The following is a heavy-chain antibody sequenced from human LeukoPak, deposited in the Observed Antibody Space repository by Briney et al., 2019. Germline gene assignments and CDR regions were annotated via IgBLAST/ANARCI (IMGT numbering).Heavy chain of an antibody. D-gene: IGHD3-9*01. CDR1: GFTFSNYA. CDR3: AKWGDYDVLTGYYVSDY. J-gene: IGHJ4*02. Sequence: GGSLRLSCAASGFTFSNYAMSWGRQAPGKGLEWVSAITGSGGNTYYADSVKGRFTISRDNSKNTVFLQMNSLRAEDTAVYYCAKWGDYDVLTGYYVSDYWGQGTLVTVSS. CDR2: ITGSGGNT. V-gene: IGHV3-23*01.